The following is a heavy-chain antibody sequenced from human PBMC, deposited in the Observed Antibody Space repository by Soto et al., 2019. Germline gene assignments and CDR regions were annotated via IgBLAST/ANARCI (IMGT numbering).Heavy chain of an antibody. CDR3: ARVDMVRGVIPLFDH. CDR2: IYYSGST. J-gene: IGHJ4*02. CDR1: GGSMSSGGYY. D-gene: IGHD3-10*01. V-gene: IGHV4-31*03. Sequence: QVQLQESGPGLVKPSQTLSLTCTVSGGSMSSGGYYWSWIRQHPGKGLEWIGYIYYSGSTYYNSSLQSRVTISVDTSKNQFSLKLSSVTAADTAVYYCARVDMVRGVIPLFDHWGQGTLVTVSS.